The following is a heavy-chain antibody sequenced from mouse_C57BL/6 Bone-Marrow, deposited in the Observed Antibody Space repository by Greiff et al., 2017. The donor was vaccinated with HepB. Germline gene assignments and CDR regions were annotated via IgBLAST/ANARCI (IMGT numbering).Heavy chain of an antibody. J-gene: IGHJ2*01. CDR3: ARGGGNYDY. D-gene: IGHD2-1*01. CDR2: IYPGDGDT. V-gene: IGHV1-82*01. CDR1: GYAFSSSW. Sequence: QVQLQQSGPELVKPGASVKISCKASGYAFSSSWMNWVKQRPGKGLEWIGRIYPGDGDTNYNGKFKGKATLTADKSSSTAYMQLSSLTSEDSAVYFCARGGGNYDYWGQGTTLTVSS.